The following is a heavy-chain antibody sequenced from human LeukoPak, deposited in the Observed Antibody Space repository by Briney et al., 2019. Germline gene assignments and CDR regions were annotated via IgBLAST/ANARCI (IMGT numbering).Heavy chain of an antibody. CDR2: IYTSGRT. CDR3: ARGTDYYDSSGPWAWYMDV. J-gene: IGHJ6*03. CDR1: GGSISSGSDY. V-gene: IGHV4-61*02. D-gene: IGHD3-22*01. Sequence: KASETLSLTCTVSGGSISSGSDYWSWIRQPAGKGLEWIGRIYTSGRTNYNPSLKSRVTISVDTSKNQFSLKLSSVTAADTAVYYCARGTDYYDSSGPWAWYMDVWGKGTTVTVSS.